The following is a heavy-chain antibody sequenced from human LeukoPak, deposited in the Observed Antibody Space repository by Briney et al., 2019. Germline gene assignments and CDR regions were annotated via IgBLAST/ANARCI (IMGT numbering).Heavy chain of an antibody. Sequence: GGSLRLSCAASGFTFSSYGMHWVRQAPGKGLEWVAVIWYDGSNKYYADSVKGRFTISRDNSKNTLCLQMNSLRAEDTAVYYCARGWYYDSSDAFDIWGQGTMVTVSS. D-gene: IGHD3-22*01. CDR3: ARGWYYDSSDAFDI. V-gene: IGHV3-33*01. J-gene: IGHJ3*02. CDR2: IWYDGSNK. CDR1: GFTFSSYG.